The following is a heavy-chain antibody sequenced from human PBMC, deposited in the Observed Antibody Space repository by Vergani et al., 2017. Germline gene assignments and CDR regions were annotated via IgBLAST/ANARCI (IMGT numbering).Heavy chain of an antibody. D-gene: IGHD6-13*01. J-gene: IGHJ6*03. CDR1: GFTFSSYA. CDR2: ISSNGGST. CDR3: AKDRDSSSWPLFYYYYMDV. V-gene: IGHV3-64*02. Sequence: EVQLVQSGEGLVQPGGSLRLSCAASGFTFSSYAMHWVRQAPGKGLEYVSAISSNGGSTYYADSVKGRFTISRDNSKNTLYLQMNSLRAEDTAVYYCAKDRDSSSWPLFYYYYMDVWGKGTTVTVSS.